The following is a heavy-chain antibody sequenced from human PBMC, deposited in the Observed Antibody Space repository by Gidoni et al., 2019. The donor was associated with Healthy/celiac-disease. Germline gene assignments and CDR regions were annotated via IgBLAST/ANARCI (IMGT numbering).Heavy chain of an antibody. Sequence: EVQLVESGGGLVQPGRSLRLSSAASGFTFDDYAMHWVRQAPGKGLEWVSGIICNSCIIGYADSVKGRFTISRDNAKNSLYLQMNSLRAEDTALYYCAKDILGYFSSTSCYGYAFDIWGQVTMVTVSS. J-gene: IGHJ3*02. V-gene: IGHV3-9*01. CDR3: AKDILGYFSSTSCYGYAFDI. CDR1: GFTFDDYA. CDR2: IICNSCII. D-gene: IGHD2-2*01.